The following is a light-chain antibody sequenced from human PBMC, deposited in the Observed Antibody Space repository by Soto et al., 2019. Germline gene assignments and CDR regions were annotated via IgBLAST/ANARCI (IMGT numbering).Light chain of an antibody. V-gene: IGKV1-6*01. J-gene: IGKJ4*01. CDR2: ASS. Sequence: AIQMTQSPSSLSASVGARVTITCRASQGIRNDLGWYQQKPGKAPKLLIYASSTLQGGVPSRFSGSGSGTDFTLTISSLQPEDFATYFCQQANTFPLTFGGGTKVDIK. CDR1: QGIRND. CDR3: QQANTFPLT.